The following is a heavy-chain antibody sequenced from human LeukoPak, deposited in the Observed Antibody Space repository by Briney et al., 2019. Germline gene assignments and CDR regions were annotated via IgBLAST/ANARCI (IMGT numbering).Heavy chain of an antibody. V-gene: IGHV3-74*01. CDR1: GFTLSSYW. CDR2: INTDGSTT. J-gene: IGHJ4*02. Sequence: PGGSLRLSCAASGFTLSSYWMHWVRQVPGKGLVWVSRINTDGSTTNYADSVKGRFTISRDIAKNTLYLQMNSLRAEDTAVYYCARDGVPAARDYWGQGTAVTVSS. CDR3: ARDGVPAARDY. D-gene: IGHD2-2*01.